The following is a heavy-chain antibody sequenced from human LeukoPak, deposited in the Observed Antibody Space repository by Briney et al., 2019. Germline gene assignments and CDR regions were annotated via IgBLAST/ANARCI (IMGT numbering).Heavy chain of an antibody. D-gene: IGHD6-19*01. V-gene: IGHV4-4*07. Sequence: SETLSLTCTVSGGSISSYYWSWIRQPAGKGLEWIGRIYTSGSTNYNPSLKSRVTMSVDTSKNRFSLKLSSVTAADTAVYYCARDPGIAVAGDSDAFDIWGQGAMVTVSS. CDR2: IYTSGST. J-gene: IGHJ3*02. CDR1: GGSISSYY. CDR3: ARDPGIAVAGDSDAFDI.